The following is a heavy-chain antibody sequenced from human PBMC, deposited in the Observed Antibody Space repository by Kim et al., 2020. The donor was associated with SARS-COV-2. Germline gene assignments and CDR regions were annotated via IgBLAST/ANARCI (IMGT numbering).Heavy chain of an antibody. J-gene: IGHJ6*02. CDR2: INAGNGFT. Sequence: ASVKVSCKASGYSVTTSAIYWVRQVPGQGPEWLGRINAGNGFTKYSQRLKGRVTIIRDTSANVVYMELSGLTSDDTAMYYCARDSDPYCRSASCINAMDIWGQGTMVIVSS. CDR1: GYSVTTSA. V-gene: IGHV1-3*01. D-gene: IGHD2-2*01. CDR3: ARDSDPYCRSASCINAMDI.